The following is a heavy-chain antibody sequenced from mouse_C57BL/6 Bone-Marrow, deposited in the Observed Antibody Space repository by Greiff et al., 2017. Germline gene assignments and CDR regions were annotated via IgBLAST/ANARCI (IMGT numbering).Heavy chain of an antibody. V-gene: IGHV1-50*01. J-gene: IGHJ2*01. D-gene: IGHD2-4*01. Sequence: VQLQQPGAELVKPGASVKLSCKASGYTFTSYWMQWVKQRPGQGLEWIGEIAPSDSYTNYNQKFKGKATLTVDTSSSTAYMQLSSLTSEDSAVYYCARGDYDYVGYWGQGTTLTVSS. CDR3: ARGDYDYVGY. CDR1: GYTFTSYW. CDR2: IAPSDSYT.